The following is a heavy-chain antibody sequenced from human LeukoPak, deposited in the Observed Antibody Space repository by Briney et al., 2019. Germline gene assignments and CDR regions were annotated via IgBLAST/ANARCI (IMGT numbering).Heavy chain of an antibody. V-gene: IGHV3-15*01. J-gene: IGHJ4*02. CDR2: IRSNTDGGQT. CDR1: GFTFSNAW. Sequence: GGSLRLSCAASGFTFSNAWMSWVRQAPGKGLEWVGRIRSNTDGGQTDYAAPVQGRFTISRDGSKNTLYLQMNSLKTEDTAVYYCTTVFVVAGWGQGTLVTVSS. CDR3: TTVFVVAG. D-gene: IGHD6-19*01.